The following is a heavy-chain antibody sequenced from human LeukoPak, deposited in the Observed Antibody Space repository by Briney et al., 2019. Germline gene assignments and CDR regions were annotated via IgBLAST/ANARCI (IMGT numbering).Heavy chain of an antibody. V-gene: IGHV3-21*04. Sequence: GGSLRLSCAASGFTFSNAWMNWVRQAPGKGLEWVSAISGSGGSTYYADSVKGRFTISRDNAKNSLYLQMNSLRAEDTAVYYCAREAVADHFDYWGQGTLVTVSS. CDR2: ISGSGGST. D-gene: IGHD6-19*01. CDR3: AREAVADHFDY. J-gene: IGHJ4*02. CDR1: GFTFSNAW.